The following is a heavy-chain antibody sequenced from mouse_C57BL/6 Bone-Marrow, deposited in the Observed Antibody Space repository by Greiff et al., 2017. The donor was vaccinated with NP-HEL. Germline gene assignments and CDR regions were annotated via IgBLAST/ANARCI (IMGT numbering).Heavy chain of an antibody. D-gene: IGHD5-5*01. Sequence: QVQLKQPGAELVKPGASVKVSCKASGYTFTSYWMHWVKQRPGQGLEWIGRIHPSDSDTNYNQKFKGKATLTVDKSSSTAYMQLSSLTSEDSAVYYCAIYPYLRSLDYWGQGTTLTVSS. CDR1: GYTFTSYW. CDR2: IHPSDSDT. V-gene: IGHV1-74*01. CDR3: AIYPYLRSLDY. J-gene: IGHJ2*01.